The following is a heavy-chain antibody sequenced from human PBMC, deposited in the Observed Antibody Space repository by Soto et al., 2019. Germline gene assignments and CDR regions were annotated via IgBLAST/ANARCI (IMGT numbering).Heavy chain of an antibody. D-gene: IGHD2-15*01. CDR1: GFTFSSYW. Sequence: PGGSLRLSCAASGFTFSSYWMHWVRQAPGKELVWVSRINSDGSSTSYADSVKGRFTISRDNAKNTLYLQMNSLRAEDTAVYYCARSLGYCSGGSCYGAFDIWGQGTMVTVSS. V-gene: IGHV3-74*01. CDR2: INSDGSST. CDR3: ARSLGYCSGGSCYGAFDI. J-gene: IGHJ3*02.